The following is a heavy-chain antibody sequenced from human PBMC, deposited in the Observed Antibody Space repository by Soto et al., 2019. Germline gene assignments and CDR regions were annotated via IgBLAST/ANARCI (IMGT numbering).Heavy chain of an antibody. J-gene: IGHJ4*02. CDR3: AKHRRFYYFDY. CDR2: IYHSGST. CDR1: GGSISSGGYS. Sequence: PSETLSLTCAVSGGSISSGGYSWSWIRQPPGKGLEWIGYIYHSGSTYYNPSLKSRVTISVDRSKNQFSLKLTSVTAADTAVFYCAKHRRFYYFDYWGRGTLVTVSS. V-gene: IGHV4-30-2*01. D-gene: IGHD2-21*01.